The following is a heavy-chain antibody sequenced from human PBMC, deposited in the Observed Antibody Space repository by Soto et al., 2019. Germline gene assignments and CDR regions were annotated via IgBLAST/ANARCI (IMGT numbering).Heavy chain of an antibody. J-gene: IGHJ6*02. CDR3: ARLRFTDTYYCDRKAV. Sequence: SVKVSCKASGGTFSSYAISWVRQAPGQGLEWMGGIIPIFGTANYAQKFQGRVTITADESTSTAYMELSSLRSEDTAVYYCARLRFTDTYYCDRKAVWAQGTTVTVSS. CDR2: IIPIFGTA. CDR1: GGTFSSYA. D-gene: IGHD3-3*01. V-gene: IGHV1-69*13.